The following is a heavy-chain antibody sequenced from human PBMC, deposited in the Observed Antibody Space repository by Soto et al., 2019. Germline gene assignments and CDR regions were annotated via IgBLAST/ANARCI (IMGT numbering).Heavy chain of an antibody. CDR2: IYYSGST. J-gene: IGHJ6*02. V-gene: IGHV4-31*03. CDR3: ARGRQGKDQKRGYSYGKYYYYGMDV. CDR1: GGSISSGGYY. D-gene: IGHD5-18*01. Sequence: SETLSLTCTVSGGSISSGGYYWSWIRQHPGKGLEWIGYIYYSGSTNYNPSLKSRVTISVDTSKNQFSLKLSSVTAADTAVYYCARGRQGKDQKRGYSYGKYYYYGMDVWGQGTTVTVSS.